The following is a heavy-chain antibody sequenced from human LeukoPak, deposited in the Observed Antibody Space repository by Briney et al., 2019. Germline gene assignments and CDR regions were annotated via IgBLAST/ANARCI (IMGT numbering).Heavy chain of an antibody. J-gene: IGHJ4*02. D-gene: IGHD5-12*01. V-gene: IGHV3-23*01. CDR2: ISGSGDYT. CDR3: ARDSPALATSFDY. Sequence: GGSLRLSCAASGFTFISHGMSCVRHAPGKGLEWGSTISGSGDYTYYADSVKARFTISRDNSKNTLYLQMNSLRAEDTAVYYCARDSPALATSFDYWGQGTLVTVSS. CDR1: GFTFISHG.